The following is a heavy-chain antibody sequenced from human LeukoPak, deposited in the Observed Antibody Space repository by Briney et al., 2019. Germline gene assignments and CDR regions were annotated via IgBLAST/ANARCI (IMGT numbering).Heavy chain of an antibody. V-gene: IGHV4-59*01. J-gene: IGHJ6*03. Sequence: PSETLSLTCTVSGGSISSYYWSWIRQPPGKGLEWIGYIYYSGSTNYNPSLKSRVTISVDTSKNQFSLKLSSVTAADTAVYYCARGVHYYDSSGYSGHYYYYYMDVWGKGTTVTVSS. CDR2: IYYSGST. CDR3: ARGVHYYDSSGYSGHYYYYYMDV. CDR1: GGSISSYY. D-gene: IGHD3-22*01.